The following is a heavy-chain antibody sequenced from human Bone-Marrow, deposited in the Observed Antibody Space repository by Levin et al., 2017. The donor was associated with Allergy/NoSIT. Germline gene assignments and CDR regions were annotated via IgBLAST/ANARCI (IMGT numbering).Heavy chain of an antibody. V-gene: IGHV3-48*01. J-gene: IGHJ4*02. CDR1: GFTFSSYS. CDR3: VRGLPDY. Sequence: GGSLRLSCATSGFTFSSYSMNWVRQAPGKGLEWVSYINSSSGTIYYADAVKGRLTISRENAKKSLYLQMSSLRVEDTAVYYCVRGLPDYWGQGTLVTVSS. CDR2: INSSSGTI.